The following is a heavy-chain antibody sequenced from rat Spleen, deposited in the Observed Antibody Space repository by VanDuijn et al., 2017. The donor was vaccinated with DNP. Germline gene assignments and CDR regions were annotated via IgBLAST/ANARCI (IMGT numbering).Heavy chain of an antibody. CDR3: VRPHYEGYRIGYFDY. Sequence: EVQLVESGGGLVQPGRSLKLSCAASGFTFSYYDMAWARQAPTKGLELVAYISYDGYSSYHGDSVKGRFTISRDNAKSTLYLQMNSLRSEDMATYYCVRPHYEGYRIGYFDYWGQGVMVTVSS. D-gene: IGHD1-11*01. CDR2: ISYDGYSS. CDR1: GFTFSYYD. J-gene: IGHJ2*01. V-gene: IGHV5-22*01.